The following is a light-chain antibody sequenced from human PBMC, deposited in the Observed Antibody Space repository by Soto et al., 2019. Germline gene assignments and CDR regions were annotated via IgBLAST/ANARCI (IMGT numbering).Light chain of an antibody. CDR1: QSVSSY. J-gene: IGKJ2*01. Sequence: EIVLTQSPATLSLSPGERATLSCRASQSVSSYLAWYQQKPGQAPRLLIYDASNRATGIPARFSGSGSGTDFTLTISSLEPEDFAVYYCQQPYTFCQGTKLEIK. CDR3: QQPYT. CDR2: DAS. V-gene: IGKV3-11*01.